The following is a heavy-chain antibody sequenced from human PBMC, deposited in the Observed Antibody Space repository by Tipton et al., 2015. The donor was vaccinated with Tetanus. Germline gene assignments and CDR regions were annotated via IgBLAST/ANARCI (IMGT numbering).Heavy chain of an antibody. CDR1: GFTFSSYS. D-gene: IGHD3-9*01. V-gene: IGHV3-21*01. J-gene: IGHJ4*02. CDR3: ARGAPDFLTGSPDY. Sequence: SLRLSCAASGFTFSSYSMNWIRQAPGKGLEWVSSISSSSTYIYYADSVKGRFTISRDNAKNSLYLQMNSLRAEDTAVYYCARGAPDFLTGSPDYWGQGTLVTVSS. CDR2: ISSSSTYI.